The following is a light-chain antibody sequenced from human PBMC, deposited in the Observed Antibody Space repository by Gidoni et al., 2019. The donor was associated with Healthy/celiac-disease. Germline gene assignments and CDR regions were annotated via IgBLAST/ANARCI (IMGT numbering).Light chain of an antibody. Sequence: DIQLRQTPSSLSASVGDSVTITYRESQSISSYLNLHQQKPGKASKLLLYASSRLQSGVPSRFSGSGSWTDFTLTISSLQPEDFATYFCQQSYSTPPTFGGGTKVEIK. CDR1: QSISSY. V-gene: IGKV1-39*01. J-gene: IGKJ4*01. CDR2: ASS. CDR3: QQSYSTPPT.